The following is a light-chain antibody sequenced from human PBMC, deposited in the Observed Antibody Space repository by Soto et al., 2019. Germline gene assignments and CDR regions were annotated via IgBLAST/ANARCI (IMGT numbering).Light chain of an antibody. Sequence: QAVVTQPPSVSEAPRQRVTISCSGSRSNIGNYAVNWYQQLPGKAPKLLIYYNDLLPSGVSDRFSGSKSGTSASLAISGLQSEDEADYYCAAWDDSLNGAVFGGGTKVTVL. CDR2: YND. CDR1: RSNIGNYA. CDR3: AAWDDSLNGAV. J-gene: IGLJ2*01. V-gene: IGLV1-36*01.